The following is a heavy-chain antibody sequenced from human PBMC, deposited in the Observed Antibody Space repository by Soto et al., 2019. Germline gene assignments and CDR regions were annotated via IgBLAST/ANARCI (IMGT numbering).Heavy chain of an antibody. Sequence: EVQLVQSGAEVKKPGESLRISCKGSGYSFTSYWISWVRQMPGKGLEWMGRIDPSDSYTNYSPSFQGHVTISADKSISTAYLQWSSLKASDTAMYYCARHPIVVVPAAMTHAFDIWGQGTMVTVSS. CDR3: ARHPIVVVPAAMTHAFDI. CDR1: GYSFTSYW. CDR2: IDPSDSYT. D-gene: IGHD2-2*01. V-gene: IGHV5-10-1*03. J-gene: IGHJ3*02.